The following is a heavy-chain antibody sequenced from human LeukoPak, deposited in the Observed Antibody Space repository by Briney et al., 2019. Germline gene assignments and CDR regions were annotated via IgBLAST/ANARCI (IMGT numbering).Heavy chain of an antibody. CDR2: ISVTSSYK. CDR1: GFTLSNYT. CDR3: AKDVSLAGPNAFDI. J-gene: IGHJ3*02. V-gene: IGHV3-21*04. Sequence: PGGSLRLSCAASGFTLSNYTIFWVRQAPGKGLEWVSSISVTSSYKYNADSVKGRFTISRDNAKNSLYLQMNSLRAEDMALYYCAKDVSLAGPNAFDIWGQGTMVTVSS. D-gene: IGHD2-15*01.